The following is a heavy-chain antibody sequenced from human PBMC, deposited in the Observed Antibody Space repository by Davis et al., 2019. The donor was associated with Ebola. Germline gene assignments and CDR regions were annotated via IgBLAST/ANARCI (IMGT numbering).Heavy chain of an antibody. CDR3: ARGQYPIY. Sequence: PSETLSLTCAVYGGSFSGYYWSWIRQPPGKGLEWIGEINHSGSTNYNPSLKSRVTISVDTSKNQFSLKLSSVTAADTAVYYCARGQYPIYWGQGTLVTVSS. D-gene: IGHD2-2*01. J-gene: IGHJ4*02. CDR1: GGSFSGYY. V-gene: IGHV4-34*01. CDR2: INHSGST.